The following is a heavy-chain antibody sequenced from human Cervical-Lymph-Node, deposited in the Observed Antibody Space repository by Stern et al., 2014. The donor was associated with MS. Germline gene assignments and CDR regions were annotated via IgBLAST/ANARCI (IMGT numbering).Heavy chain of an antibody. V-gene: IGHV3-30*03. D-gene: IGHD2-8*01. CDR3: ARDYEDTSMLFDH. CDR1: GFTFSSYG. Sequence: VHLVESGGAVVQPGRSLRLSCEASGFTFSSYGMHWVRQAPGKGLEWGTVISYDGNHKYYAASVKGRFTISRDNSKNTLHLQMNSVTPDDTAIYYCARDYEDTSMLFDHWGQGTLVTVSS. CDR2: ISYDGNHK. J-gene: IGHJ4*02.